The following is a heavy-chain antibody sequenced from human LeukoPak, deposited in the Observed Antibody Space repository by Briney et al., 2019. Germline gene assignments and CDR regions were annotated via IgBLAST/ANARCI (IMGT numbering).Heavy chain of an antibody. CDR2: ISDDGSYT. D-gene: IGHD2-21*01. CDR3: ERFGISWRPSY. Sequence: PWGSLRLSCAASGFSFSSLWVHRVRQAPGKGLVWISRISDDGSYTSNVDSVKGRFTISGDNVNNMLYLHMNSLRAEDTAVYYCERFGISWRPSYWGQATLVTASS. V-gene: IGHV3-74*01. CDR1: GFSFSSLW. J-gene: IGHJ4*02.